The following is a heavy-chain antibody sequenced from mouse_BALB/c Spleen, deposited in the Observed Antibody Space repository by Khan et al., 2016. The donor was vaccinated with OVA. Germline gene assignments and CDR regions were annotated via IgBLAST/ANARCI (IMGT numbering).Heavy chain of an antibody. D-gene: IGHD1-2*01. CDR2: ISYSGST. V-gene: IGHV3-2*02. CDR3: ARTARKKY. Sequence: VQLQQSGPGLVKPSQSLSLTCTVTGYSITSGYGWNWIRQFPGNKLEWMGYISYSGSTNYNPSLKSRISITRDTSKNQFFLQLNSVTTEDTATYYCARTARKKYWGQGTTLTVSS. J-gene: IGHJ2*01. CDR1: GYSITSGYG.